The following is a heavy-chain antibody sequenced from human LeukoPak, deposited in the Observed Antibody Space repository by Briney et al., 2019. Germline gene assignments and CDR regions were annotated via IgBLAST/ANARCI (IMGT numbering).Heavy chain of an antibody. Sequence: HPGGSLRLSCETSGFTFSNYGMHWVRQAPGEGLEWVAFLRYDGSTKYYADSVKGRFTISRDNSKNTLYLQMNSLRPEDTAVYCCANGYEFESWGQGALVTVSS. V-gene: IGHV3-30*02. CDR2: LRYDGSTK. CDR3: ANGYEFES. CDR1: GFTFSNYG. D-gene: IGHD2-2*01. J-gene: IGHJ4*02.